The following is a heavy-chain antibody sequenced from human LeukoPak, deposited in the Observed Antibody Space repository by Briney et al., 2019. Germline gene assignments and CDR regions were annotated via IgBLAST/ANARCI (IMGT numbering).Heavy chain of an antibody. CDR2: ISAYNGNT. Sequence: ASVKVSCKASGYTFTGYYMHWVRQAPGQGLEWMGWISAYNGNTNYAQKLQGRVTMTTDTSTSTAYMELRSLRSDDTAVYYCAKGRTYSSGWYGDYWGQGTLVTVSS. CDR3: AKGRTYSSGWYGDY. D-gene: IGHD6-19*01. J-gene: IGHJ4*02. V-gene: IGHV1-18*04. CDR1: GYTFTGYY.